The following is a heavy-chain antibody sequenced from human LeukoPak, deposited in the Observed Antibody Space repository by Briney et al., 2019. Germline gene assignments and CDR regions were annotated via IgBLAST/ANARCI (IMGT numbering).Heavy chain of an antibody. Sequence: PSETLSLTCTVSGGSINNYYWSWVRQAPGKGLEWVSAISGSGGSTYYADSVKGRFTISRDNSKNTLYLQMNSLRAEDTAVYYCAKDDGGDREMATIPPYFDYWGQGTLVTVSS. D-gene: IGHD5-24*01. V-gene: IGHV3-23*01. CDR3: AKDDGGDREMATIPPYFDY. J-gene: IGHJ4*02. CDR1: GGSINNYY. CDR2: ISGSGGST.